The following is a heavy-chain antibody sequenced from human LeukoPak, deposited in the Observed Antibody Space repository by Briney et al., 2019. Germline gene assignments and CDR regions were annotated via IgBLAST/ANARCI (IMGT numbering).Heavy chain of an antibody. CDR1: GGSISHSNSY. CDR2: VYHSGTT. V-gene: IGHV4-39*01. J-gene: IGHJ5*02. CDR3: ARGLAFGVPRFDT. Sequence: PAQTLSLTCSVSGGSISHSNSYWGWIRQPPRKGLGWVGSVYHSGTTYSNPSLKSRVTTSADTSKNLFSLKLSSMTAADTAVYFCARGLAFGVPRFDTWGQGTQVTVSS. D-gene: IGHD3-10*01.